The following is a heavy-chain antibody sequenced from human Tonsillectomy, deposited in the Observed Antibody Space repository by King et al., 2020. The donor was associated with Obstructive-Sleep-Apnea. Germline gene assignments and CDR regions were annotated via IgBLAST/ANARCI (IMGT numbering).Heavy chain of an antibody. CDR1: GFTFSSYS. J-gene: IGHJ4*02. CDR2: ISSSSSTI. Sequence: LVESGGGLVQPGGSLRLSCAASGFTFSSYSMNLVRQGPGKGLEWVSYISSSSSTIYYADSVKGRFTISRDNAKNSLYLQMNSLGAEDTAVYYCAGWGTRGYFDFWGQGTLVPVSS. D-gene: IGHD3-16*01. V-gene: IGHV3-48*04. CDR3: AGWGTRGYFDF.